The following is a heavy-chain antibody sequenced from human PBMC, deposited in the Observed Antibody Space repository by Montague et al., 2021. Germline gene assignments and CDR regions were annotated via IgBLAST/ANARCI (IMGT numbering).Heavy chain of an antibody. V-gene: IGHV4-39*01. CDR3: GRGDYSDIHFDS. J-gene: IGHJ4*02. D-gene: IGHD3-22*01. CDR1: GGSISSSSYY. CDR2: IYYSGST. Sequence: SETLSLTCTVSGGSISSSSYYWGWIRQPPGKGLEWIGSIYYSGSTYYNPSLKSRVTISVDTSKNQFSLKLSSVTAADTAVYYCGRGDYSDIHFDSWGQGTLVTVSS.